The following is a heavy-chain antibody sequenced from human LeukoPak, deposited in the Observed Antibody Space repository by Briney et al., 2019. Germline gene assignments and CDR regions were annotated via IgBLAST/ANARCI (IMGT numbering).Heavy chain of an antibody. V-gene: IGHV4-30-4*02. Sequence: SETLSLTCTVSGGSISSGDYYWSRIPQPPGKGLVWLVYNYCSGSTYYNPSLTSRVTISVDTSKNQFSLKLSSVTAADTAVYYCARATYYYDSSGRTDAFDIWGQGTMVTVSS. CDR1: GGSISSGDYY. CDR2: NYCSGST. J-gene: IGHJ3*02. CDR3: ARATYYYDSSGRTDAFDI. D-gene: IGHD3-22*01.